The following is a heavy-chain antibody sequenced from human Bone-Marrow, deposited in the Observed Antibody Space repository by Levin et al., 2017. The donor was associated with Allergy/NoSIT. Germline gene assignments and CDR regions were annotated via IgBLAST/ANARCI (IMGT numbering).Heavy chain of an antibody. CDR1: GYSFTSYW. Sequence: ASVKVSCKGSGYSFTSYWIGWVRQMPGKGLEWMGIIYPGDSDTRYSPSFQGQVTISADKSISTAYLQWSSLKASDTAMYYCARSGRLVNYYYYMDVWGKGTTVTVSS. D-gene: IGHD3-9*01. J-gene: IGHJ6*03. CDR2: IYPGDSDT. V-gene: IGHV5-51*01. CDR3: ARSGRLVNYYYYMDV.